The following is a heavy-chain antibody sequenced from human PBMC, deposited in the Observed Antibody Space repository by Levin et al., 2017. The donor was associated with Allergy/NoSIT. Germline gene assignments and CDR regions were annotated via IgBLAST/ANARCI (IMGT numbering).Heavy chain of an antibody. J-gene: IGHJ4*02. D-gene: IGHD1-1*01. V-gene: IGHV1-2*02. CDR1: GYTFTGYY. CDR3: AREGRAGTTKTFDS. Sequence: GGSLRLSCKASGYTFTGYYMHWVRQAPGQGLEWMGWVNPDNGGTNYAQQFQGRVTMTRDTSISTAYMELSRMTSDDTAVYYCAREGRAGTTKTFDSWGQGTLVTVSS. CDR2: VNPDNGGT.